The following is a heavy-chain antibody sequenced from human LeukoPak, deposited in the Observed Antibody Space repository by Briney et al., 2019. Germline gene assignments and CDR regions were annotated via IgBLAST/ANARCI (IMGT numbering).Heavy chain of an antibody. D-gene: IGHD6-19*01. Sequence: PSETLSLTCADYGGSFSGYYWSWIRQPPGKGLEWIGEINHSGSTNYNPSLKSRVTISVDTSKNQFSLKLSSVTAADTAVYYCARSHLSLAVAGARRGPYFDYWGQGTLVTVSS. CDR2: INHSGST. CDR1: GGSFSGYY. J-gene: IGHJ4*02. V-gene: IGHV4-34*01. CDR3: ARSHLSLAVAGARRGPYFDY.